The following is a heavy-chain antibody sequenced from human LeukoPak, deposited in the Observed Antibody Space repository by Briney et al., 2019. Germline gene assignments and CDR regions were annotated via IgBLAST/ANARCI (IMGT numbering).Heavy chain of an antibody. D-gene: IGHD3-16*01. V-gene: IGHV1-2*06. J-gene: IGHJ4*02. Sequence: ASVKVSCKASGYTFTGYYMHWVRQAPGQGLEWMGRINPNSGGTNYAQKFQGRVTMTRDTSISTAYMELSRLRSDDTAVYYCARVFLGSMTVDYWGQGTLVTVSS. CDR2: INPNSGGT. CDR3: ARVFLGSMTVDY. CDR1: GYTFTGYY.